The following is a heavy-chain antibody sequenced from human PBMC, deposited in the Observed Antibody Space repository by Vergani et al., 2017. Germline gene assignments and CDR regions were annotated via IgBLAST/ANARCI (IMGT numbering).Heavy chain of an antibody. CDR2: INTGNGNT. Sequence: QVQLVQSGAEVKKPGASVKVSCKASGYTFTSYAMHWVRQAPGQRLEWMGWINTGNGNTKDSQKFQGRVTITRDTSASTAYMELSSLRSEDTAVYYCARDSISFGVVIIAFDYWGQGTLVTVSS. J-gene: IGHJ4*02. CDR3: ARDSISFGVVIIAFDY. CDR1: GYTFTSYA. D-gene: IGHD3-3*01. V-gene: IGHV1-3*04.